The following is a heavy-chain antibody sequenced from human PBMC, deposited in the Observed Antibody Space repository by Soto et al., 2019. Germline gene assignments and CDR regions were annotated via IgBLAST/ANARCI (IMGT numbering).Heavy chain of an antibody. J-gene: IGHJ3*02. D-gene: IGHD3-22*01. CDR2: IYWNADK. CDR1: GFSLSTSGVG. Sequence: QITLKESGPTLVKPTQTLTLTCTFSGFSLSTSGVGVGWIRQPPGKALEWLALIYWNADKRYSPSLKSRLTITKDNSKNQVVLTMTNMEPVDTATYYCAHRRDRITMIVVVHHAFDIWGQGTMVTVSS. CDR3: AHRRDRITMIVVVHHAFDI. V-gene: IGHV2-5*01.